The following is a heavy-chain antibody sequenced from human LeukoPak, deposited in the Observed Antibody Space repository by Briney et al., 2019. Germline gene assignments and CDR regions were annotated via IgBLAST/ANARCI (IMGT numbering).Heavy chain of an antibody. V-gene: IGHV3-7*01. CDR3: ARERSSSGSYYYYYYGMDV. D-gene: IGHD1-26*01. CDR1: GFTFSSYW. J-gene: IGHJ6*02. CDR2: IKQDGSEK. Sequence: GGSLRLSCAASGFTFSSYWMSWVRRAPGKGLEWVANIKQDGSEKYYVDSVKGRFTISRDNAKNSLYLQMNSLRAEDTAVYYCARERSSSGSYYYYYYGMDVWGQGTTVTVS.